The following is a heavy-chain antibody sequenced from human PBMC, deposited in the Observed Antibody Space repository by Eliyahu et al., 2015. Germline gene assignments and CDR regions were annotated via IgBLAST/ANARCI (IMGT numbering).Heavy chain of an antibody. CDR2: ISSSSSYI. J-gene: IGHJ3*02. CDR1: GFXXXSYS. D-gene: IGHD5-18*01. V-gene: IGHV3-21*01. CDR3: ARGYDTAMTGDAFDI. Sequence: EVQLVESGGGLVKPGGSLXLSCAAXGFXXXSYSMXWXRQAPGKGLXWVSSISSSSSYIYYADSVKGRFTISRDNAKNSLYLQMNSLRAEDTAVYYCARGYDTAMTGDAFDIWGQGTMVTVSS.